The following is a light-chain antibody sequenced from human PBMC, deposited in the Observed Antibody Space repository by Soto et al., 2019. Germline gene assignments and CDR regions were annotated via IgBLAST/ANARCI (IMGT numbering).Light chain of an antibody. J-gene: IGKJ4*01. Sequence: DIQMTQSPSSLSASEGDRVTITCRASQSISSYLNWYQQKPGKAPKLLIYAASSLQSGVPSRFSGSGSGTDFTLTISSLQPEDFATYYCQQSYSTPPDTFGGGTKVELK. CDR3: QQSYSTPPDT. V-gene: IGKV1-39*01. CDR1: QSISSY. CDR2: AAS.